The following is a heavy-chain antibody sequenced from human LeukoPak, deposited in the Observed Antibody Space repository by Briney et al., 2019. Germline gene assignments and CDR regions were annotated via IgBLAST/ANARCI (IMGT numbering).Heavy chain of an antibody. CDR3: ARTDSSGENDAFDI. CDR1: GGSISSYY. J-gene: IGHJ3*02. CDR2: IYYSGST. V-gene: IGHV4-59*01. D-gene: IGHD3-22*01. Sequence: ASETLSLTCTVSGGSISSYYWSWIRQPPGKGLEWIGYIYYSGSTNYNPSLKSRVTISVDTSKNQFSLKLSSVTAADTAVYYCARTDSSGENDAFDIWGQGTMVTVSS.